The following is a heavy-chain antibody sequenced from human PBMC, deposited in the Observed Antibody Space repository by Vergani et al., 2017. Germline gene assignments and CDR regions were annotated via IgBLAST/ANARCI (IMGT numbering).Heavy chain of an antibody. CDR1: GFSFNSYW. CDR2: IKSDGSIT. V-gene: IGHV3-74*03. J-gene: IGHJ4*02. D-gene: IGHD6-13*01. CDR3: AKDILGIAATGTGFDY. Sequence: DVHLAESGGGFFQPGGSLRLSCSASGFSFNSYWMHWVRQVPGKGLLWVSRIKSDGSITAYADSVKGRFTISRDNAQNTLYLQMNSLRAEDMALYYCAKDILGIAATGTGFDYWGQGTLVTVSS.